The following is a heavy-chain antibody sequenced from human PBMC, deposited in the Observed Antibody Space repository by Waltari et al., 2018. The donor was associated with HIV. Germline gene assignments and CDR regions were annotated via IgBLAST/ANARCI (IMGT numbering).Heavy chain of an antibody. J-gene: IGHJ5*02. D-gene: IGHD3-22*01. CDR2: INPSGGST. CDR3: ARDGDYYDSSGYSNNWFDP. Sequence: GLEWMGIINPSGGSTSYAQKFQGRVTMTRDTSTSTVYMELSSLRSEDTAVYYCARDGDYYDSSGYSNNWFDPWGQGTLVTVSS. V-gene: IGHV1-46*01.